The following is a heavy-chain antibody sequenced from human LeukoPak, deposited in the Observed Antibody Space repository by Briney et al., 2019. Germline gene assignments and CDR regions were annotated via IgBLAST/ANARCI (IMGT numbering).Heavy chain of an antibody. CDR2: ISGSGGST. CDR3: AKDRFYYDSSGYYYGRYDY. J-gene: IGHJ4*02. CDR1: GFTFSSYA. V-gene: IGHV3-23*01. D-gene: IGHD3-22*01. Sequence: GGSLRLSCAASGFTFSSYAMSWVRQAPGKGLEWVSAISGSGGSTYYADSVKGRFTISRDNSKNTLYLQMNSLRAEDTAVYYCAKDRFYYDSSGYYYGRYDYWGQGTLVTVSS.